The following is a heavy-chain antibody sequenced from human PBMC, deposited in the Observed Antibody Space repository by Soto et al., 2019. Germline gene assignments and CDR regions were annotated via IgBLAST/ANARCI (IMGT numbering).Heavy chain of an antibody. Sequence: SSETLSLTCAVYGGSFSGYYWSWIRQPPGKGLEWIGEINHSGSTNYNPSLKSRVTISVDTSKNQFSLKLSSVTAADTAVYYCARDHSYPLLWFGELLTHYGMDVWGQGTTVTVSS. J-gene: IGHJ6*02. D-gene: IGHD3-10*01. CDR2: INHSGST. CDR1: GGSFSGYY. CDR3: ARDHSYPLLWFGELLTHYGMDV. V-gene: IGHV4-34*01.